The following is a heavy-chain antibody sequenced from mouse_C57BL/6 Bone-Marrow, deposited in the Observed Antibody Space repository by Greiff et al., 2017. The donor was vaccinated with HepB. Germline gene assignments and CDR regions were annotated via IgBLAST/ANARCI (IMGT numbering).Heavy chain of an antibody. CDR1: GFSFNTYA. Sequence: EVQLVESGGGLVQPKGSLKLSCAASGFSFNTYAMNWVRQAPGKGLEWVARIRSKSNNYATYYADSVKDRFTISRDDSESMLYLQMNNLKTEVTAMYYCVRMGDDYDDPYWYFDVWGTGTTVTVSS. D-gene: IGHD2-4*01. V-gene: IGHV10-1*01. CDR2: IRSKSNNYAT. CDR3: VRMGDDYDDPYWYFDV. J-gene: IGHJ1*03.